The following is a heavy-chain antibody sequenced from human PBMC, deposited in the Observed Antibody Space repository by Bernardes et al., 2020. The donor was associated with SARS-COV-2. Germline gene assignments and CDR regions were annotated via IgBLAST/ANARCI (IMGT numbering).Heavy chain of an antibody. V-gene: IGHV3-21*01. CDR2: ISSSSSYI. J-gene: IGHJ6*03. CDR3: ARYRSDGDYYYYYMDV. CDR1: GFTFSSYS. D-gene: IGHD4-17*01. Sequence: GGSLRLSCAASGFTFSSYSMNWVRQAPGKGLEWVSSISSSSSYIYYADSVKGRFTISRDNAKNSLYLQMNSLRAEDTAVYYCARYRSDGDYYYYYMDVWGKGTTVTVSS.